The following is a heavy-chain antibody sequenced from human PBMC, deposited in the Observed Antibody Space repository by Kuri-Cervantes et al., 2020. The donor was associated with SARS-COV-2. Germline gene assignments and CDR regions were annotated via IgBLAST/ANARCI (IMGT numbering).Heavy chain of an antibody. D-gene: IGHD5-12*01. V-gene: IGHV3-30*02. CDR2: IRYDGSEK. J-gene: IGHJ4*02. CDR1: GFTFSSYG. Sequence: GGSLRLSCAASGFTFSSYGMHWVRQAPGKGLEWVAFIRYDGSEKYYVDSVKGRFTISRDNAKNSLYLQMNSLRAEDTAVYYCARETSGYEYYFDYWGQGTLVTVSS. CDR3: ARETSGYEYYFDY.